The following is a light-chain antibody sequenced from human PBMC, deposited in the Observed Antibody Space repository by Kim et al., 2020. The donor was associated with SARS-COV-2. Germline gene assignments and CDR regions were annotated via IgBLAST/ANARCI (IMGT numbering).Light chain of an antibody. CDR3: QQYYSYPLT. J-gene: IGKJ4*01. CDR1: QVISSY. CDR2: AAS. V-gene: IGKV1-8*01. Sequence: ASTGDRVTITLRASQVISSYLAWYQQKPGKDPKLLIYAASTLQSGVPSRFSGSGSGTDFTLTISCLQSEDFATYYCQQYYSYPLTFGGGTKVDIK.